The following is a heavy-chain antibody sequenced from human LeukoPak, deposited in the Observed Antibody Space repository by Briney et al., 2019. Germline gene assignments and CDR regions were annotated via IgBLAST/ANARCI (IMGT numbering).Heavy chain of an antibody. J-gene: IGHJ6*02. CDR2: IDPSDSYT. CDR1: GYSFTSYW. CDR3: ARHIPHSSSWSRDYYYYYGMDV. V-gene: IGHV5-10-1*01. Sequence: GESLRISCKGSGYSFTSYWISWVRQMPGKGLEWMGRIDPSDSYTNYSPSFQGHVTISADKSISTAYLQWNSLKASDTAMYYCARHIPHSSSWSRDYYYYYGMDVWGQGTTVTVSS. D-gene: IGHD6-13*01.